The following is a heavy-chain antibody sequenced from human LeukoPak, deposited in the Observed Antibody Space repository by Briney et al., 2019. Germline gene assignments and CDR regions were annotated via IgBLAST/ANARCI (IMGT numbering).Heavy chain of an antibody. CDR1: GGSISSYY. J-gene: IGHJ3*02. CDR3: ARHTYSSGFYDAFDI. V-gene: IGHV4-59*08. CDR2: IYYSGST. Sequence: SETLSLTCTVSGGSISSYYWSWIRQPPGKGLEWIGYIYYSGSTNYNPSLKSRVTISVDTSKNQFSLKLSSVTAADTAVYYCARHTYSSGFYDAFDIWGQGTMVTVSS. D-gene: IGHD6-19*01.